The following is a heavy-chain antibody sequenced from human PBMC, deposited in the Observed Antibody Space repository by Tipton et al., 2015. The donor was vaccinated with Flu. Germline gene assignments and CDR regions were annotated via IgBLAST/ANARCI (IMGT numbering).Heavy chain of an antibody. D-gene: IGHD3-22*01. CDR3: ARRSYTYDSSGLTAYCYFDY. CDR1: GFTVSSNY. CDR2: IYSGGST. V-gene: IGHV3-53*01. J-gene: IGHJ4*02. Sequence: SLRLSCAASGFTVSSNYMSWVRQAPGKGLEWVSVIYSGGSTYYADSVKGRFTISRDNSKNTLYLQMNSLRAEDTAVYYCARRSYTYDSSGLTAYCYFDYWGQGTLVTVSS.